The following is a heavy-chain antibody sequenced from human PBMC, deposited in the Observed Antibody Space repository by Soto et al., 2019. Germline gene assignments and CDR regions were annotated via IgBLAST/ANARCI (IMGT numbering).Heavy chain of an antibody. V-gene: IGHV1-69*13. Sequence: SVTVSCKACGGTFGNYGISWLRQAPGQGLEWMGRTIPISDTPHYAQKFRARVTITADATSTAYMELTSLTSEDTATYYCARDREDGSGTKYKWFDSGGQGPLATV. CDR1: GGTFGNYG. D-gene: IGHD3-10*01. CDR3: ARDREDGSGTKYKWFDS. CDR2: TIPISDTP. J-gene: IGHJ5*01.